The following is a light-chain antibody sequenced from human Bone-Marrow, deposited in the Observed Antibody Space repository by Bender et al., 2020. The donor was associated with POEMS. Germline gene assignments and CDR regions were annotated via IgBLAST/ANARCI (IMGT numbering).Light chain of an antibody. V-gene: IGLV2-23*01. CDR3: CSYGGYYTYV. CDR1: SSDVGSYNL. J-gene: IGLJ1*01. Sequence: QSGMTQPASVSGSPGQSITISCTGTSSDVGSYNLVSWYQQHPGKAPKLMIYEGSKRPSGVSNRFSGSKSGNTASLTISGLQAEDEADYYCCSYGGYYTYVFGLGTTVIV. CDR2: EGS.